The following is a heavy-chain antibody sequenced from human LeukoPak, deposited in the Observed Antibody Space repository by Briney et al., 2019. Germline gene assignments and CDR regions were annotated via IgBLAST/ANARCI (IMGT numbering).Heavy chain of an antibody. V-gene: IGHV3-15*01. J-gene: IGHJ4*02. D-gene: IGHD5-24*01. CDR2: IRGKADGGTP. CDR3: TTARRASSSLDY. CDR1: GLTFGSAW. Sequence: GGSLRLSCTASGLTFGSAWMSWVREAPGKGLEWIGHIRGKADGGTPDYAAPVKGKFTISRDDSKSTLFLQMDSLQIEDTAVYYCTTARRASSSLDYWGQGTLVTVSS.